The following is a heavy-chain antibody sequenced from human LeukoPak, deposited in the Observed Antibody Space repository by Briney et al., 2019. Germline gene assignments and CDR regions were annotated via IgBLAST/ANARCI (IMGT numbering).Heavy chain of an antibody. D-gene: IGHD2-8*02. CDR2: MSPLLGTT. CDR1: GGTFSNDP. V-gene: IGHV1-69*08. J-gene: IGHJ4*02. Sequence: SVKVSCKASGGTFSNDPTSWLRQAPGQRLEWMGNMSPLLGTTLYTQEFQGRVTITTFKATNTIYMDLYSLTSDDTAIYYCAKDRCTGDYCYHDHWGQGTLVTVSS. CDR3: AKDRCTGDYCYHDH.